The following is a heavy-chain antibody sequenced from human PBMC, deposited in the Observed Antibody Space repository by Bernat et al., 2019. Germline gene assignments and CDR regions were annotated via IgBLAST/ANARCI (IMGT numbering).Heavy chain of an antibody. CDR3: ARSHCSGGSCYSYYFDY. Sequence: EVQLVESGGGLVKPGGSLRLSCAASGFTFSSYSMNWVRQAPGKGLEWVSSISSSSSYIYYADSVKGRFTISRDNAKNSLYLQMNSLRAEDTAVYYCARSHCSGGSCYSYYFDYWGQGTLVTVSS. V-gene: IGHV3-21*01. CDR1: GFTFSSYS. CDR2: ISSSSSYI. D-gene: IGHD2-15*01. J-gene: IGHJ4*02.